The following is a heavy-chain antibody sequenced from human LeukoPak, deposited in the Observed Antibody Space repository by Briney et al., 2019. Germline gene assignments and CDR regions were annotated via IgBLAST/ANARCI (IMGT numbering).Heavy chain of an antibody. CDR3: AGKTTTVSFVRGGGTRYGLDV. D-gene: IGHD1-14*01. V-gene: IGHV3-11*01. CDR1: GLTFSDTY. J-gene: IGHJ6*02. CDR2: TSSGGRTI. Sequence: GGSLRLSCSASGLTFSDTYFTWVRQAPGNGLEWISYTSSGGRTIFYADPVKGRFIISRDNAEKSLYLQMDSLRADDTATYYCAGKTTTVSFVRGGGTRYGLDVWAKGPRSSSP.